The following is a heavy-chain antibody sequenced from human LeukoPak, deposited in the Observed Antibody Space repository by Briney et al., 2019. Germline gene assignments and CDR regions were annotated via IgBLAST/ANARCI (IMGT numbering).Heavy chain of an antibody. Sequence: HSETLSLTCTVSGGSISSYYWSWIRQPPGKGLEWIGYIYYSGSTNYNPSLKSRVTISVDTSKNQFSLKLSSVTAADTAVYYCAGLHPDYFDYWGQGTLVTVSS. J-gene: IGHJ4*02. CDR3: AGLHPDYFDY. CDR2: IYYSGST. CDR1: GGSISSYY. V-gene: IGHV4-59*01.